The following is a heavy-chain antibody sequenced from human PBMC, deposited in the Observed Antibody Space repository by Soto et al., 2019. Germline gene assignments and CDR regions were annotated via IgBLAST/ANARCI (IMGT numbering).Heavy chain of an antibody. D-gene: IGHD3-22*01. J-gene: IGHJ5*01. CDR2: ISHSGST. CDR1: SGSFSGDY. Sequence: QVQLQQWGAGLLKPSETLSLRCVVNSGSFSGDYWTWSRQTPGTGLEWMGEISHSGSTNYNPSLMSRVTTSEDTSKKQFSLRLSSVTAADTALYFCARGYESSRRYLPLLDSWGQGTLVTVSS. CDR3: ARGYESSRRYLPLLDS. V-gene: IGHV4-34*01.